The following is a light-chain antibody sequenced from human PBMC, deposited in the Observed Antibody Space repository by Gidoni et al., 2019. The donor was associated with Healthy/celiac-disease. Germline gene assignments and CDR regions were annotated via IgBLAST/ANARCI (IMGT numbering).Light chain of an antibody. Sequence: DIQMTQSPSSLSASVGDRVTITCRASQSISSYLNWYQQKPGKAPKLLIYAASSLQSGVPSRFSGSGSGTDFTLTISSLQPEDFATYYCQKSYSTPLGFXPXTKVDIK. CDR1: QSISSY. J-gene: IGKJ3*01. CDR2: AAS. CDR3: QKSYSTPLG. V-gene: IGKV1-39*01.